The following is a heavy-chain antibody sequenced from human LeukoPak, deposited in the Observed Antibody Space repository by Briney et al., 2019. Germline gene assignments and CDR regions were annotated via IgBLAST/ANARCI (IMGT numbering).Heavy chain of an antibody. V-gene: IGHV1-69*01. CDR1: GGTFSSYA. Sequence: SVRVSCTASGGTFSSYAISWVRQAPGQGLEWMGGIIPIFGTANYAQTFQGRVTITADESTSTAYMELSSLRSEDTAVYYCARDRGPIAAAGPNWFDPWGQGTLVTVSS. CDR3: ARDRGPIAAAGPNWFDP. D-gene: IGHD6-13*01. CDR2: IIPIFGTA. J-gene: IGHJ5*02.